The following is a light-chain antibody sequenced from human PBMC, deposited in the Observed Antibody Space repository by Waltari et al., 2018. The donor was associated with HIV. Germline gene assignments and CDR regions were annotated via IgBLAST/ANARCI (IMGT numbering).Light chain of an antibody. Sequence: DIVMTQSPLSLPVTPGEPASISCRSSQSLLHSNGYSYLNWYLQKPGQSPHLLIYLASNRASGVPDRFSGSGSGTDFTLNISSVEAEDVGVYYCMQPLHTPYTFGHGTKLEIK. J-gene: IGKJ2*01. CDR3: MQPLHTPYT. V-gene: IGKV2-28*01. CDR2: LAS. CDR1: QSLLHSNGYSY.